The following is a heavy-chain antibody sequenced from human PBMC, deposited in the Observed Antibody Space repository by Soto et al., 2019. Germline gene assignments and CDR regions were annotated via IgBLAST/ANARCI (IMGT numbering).Heavy chain of an antibody. V-gene: IGHV3-66*01. J-gene: IGHJ6*04. CDR1: GFTFSSYA. Sequence: PGGSLRLSCAASGFTFSSYAMHWVRQAPGKGLEWVAVIQSGGPTYYADSVKGRFTISRDTSENTVHLQMDSLRAEDTAIYYCARDAVLCDGGRCYGVPLAVWGKGTTVTVSS. D-gene: IGHD2-15*01. CDR2: IQSGGPT. CDR3: ARDAVLCDGGRCYGVPLAV.